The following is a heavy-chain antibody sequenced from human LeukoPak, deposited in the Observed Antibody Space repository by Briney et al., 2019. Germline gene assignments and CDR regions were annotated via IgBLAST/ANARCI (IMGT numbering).Heavy chain of an antibody. Sequence: PGRSLRLSCAASGFTFSSYAMHWVRQAPGKGLEWVAVISYDGSNKYYADSVKGRFTISRDNSKNTLYLQMNSLRAEDTAVYYCAKALGGYSYGGYFDYWGQGTLVTVSS. CDR2: ISYDGSNK. CDR1: GFTFSSYA. V-gene: IGHV3-30*04. D-gene: IGHD5-18*01. J-gene: IGHJ4*02. CDR3: AKALGGYSYGGYFDY.